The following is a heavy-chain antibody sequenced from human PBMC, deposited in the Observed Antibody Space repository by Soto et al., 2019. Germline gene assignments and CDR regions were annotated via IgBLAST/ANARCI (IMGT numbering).Heavy chain of an antibody. CDR2: INPNGGDT. J-gene: IGHJ4*02. Sequence: ASVKVSCKASGYTFTYYHVHWVRQAPGQGLEWMGIINPNGGDTTYAQKFQGRVTMTRDTSTSTVYMEVSSLRSEDTALYYCAMVPYSYGLLFYLDYWGQGTPVTVSS. D-gene: IGHD5-18*01. CDR3: AMVPYSYGLLFYLDY. CDR1: GYTFTYYH. V-gene: IGHV1-46*01.